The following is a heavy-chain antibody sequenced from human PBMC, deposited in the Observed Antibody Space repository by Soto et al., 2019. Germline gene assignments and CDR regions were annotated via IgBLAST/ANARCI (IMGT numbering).Heavy chain of an antibody. CDR1: GFTFSSYA. CDR2: ISYDGSNK. D-gene: IGHD6-6*01. Sequence: GGSLRLSCAASGFTFSSYAMHWVRQAPGKGLEWVAVISYDGSNKYYADSVKGRFTISRDNSKNTLYLQMNSLRAEDTAVYYCARAPRPVGARPYYYYGMDVWGQGTTVTVSS. CDR3: ARAPRPVGARPYYYYGMDV. V-gene: IGHV3-30-3*01. J-gene: IGHJ6*02.